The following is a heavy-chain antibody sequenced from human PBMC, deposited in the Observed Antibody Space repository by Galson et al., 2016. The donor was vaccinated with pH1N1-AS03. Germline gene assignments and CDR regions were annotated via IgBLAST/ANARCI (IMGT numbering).Heavy chain of an antibody. Sequence: SVKVSCKASGYNFINYAIHWVRQAPGQSLEWMGRISPGNGNTQFSQKFQGKVTLTRDTSATTAYMELSSLRSEDTAVYYCATLYTYVFTALDYWGQGTLVTVSS. CDR2: ISPGNGNT. J-gene: IGHJ4*02. V-gene: IGHV1-3*01. CDR3: ATLYTYVFTALDY. CDR1: GYNFINYA. D-gene: IGHD5-18*01.